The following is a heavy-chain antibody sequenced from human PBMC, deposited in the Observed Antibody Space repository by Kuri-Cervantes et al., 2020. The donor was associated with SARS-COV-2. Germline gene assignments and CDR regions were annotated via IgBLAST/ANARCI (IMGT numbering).Heavy chain of an antibody. D-gene: IGHD6-13*01. CDR2: ISSSSSTI. Sequence: GGSLRLSCTASGFTFGDYAMSWVRQAPGKGLEWVSYISSSSSTIYYADSVKGRFTISRDNAKNTLYLQMNSLRAEDTAVYYCARDLPHNSSWYESSEYFQHWGQGTLVTVSS. V-gene: IGHV3-48*04. CDR1: GFTFGDYA. J-gene: IGHJ1*01. CDR3: ARDLPHNSSWYESSEYFQH.